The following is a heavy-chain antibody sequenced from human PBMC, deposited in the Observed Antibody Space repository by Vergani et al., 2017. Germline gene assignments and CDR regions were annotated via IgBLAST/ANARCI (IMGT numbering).Heavy chain of an antibody. CDR2: IYYSGST. D-gene: IGHD6-19*01. CDR1: GGSISSGGYY. CDR3: ARGSGWYFDY. V-gene: IGHV4-31*03. J-gene: IGHJ4*02. Sequence: QVQLQQWGAGLLKPSETLSLTCTVSGGSISSGGYYWTWIRQHPGRGLEWIGYIYYSGSTYYSPSLKSRVTISLDTSKNQFSLKLTSVTAADTAVYYCARGSGWYFDYWGQGTLVTVSS.